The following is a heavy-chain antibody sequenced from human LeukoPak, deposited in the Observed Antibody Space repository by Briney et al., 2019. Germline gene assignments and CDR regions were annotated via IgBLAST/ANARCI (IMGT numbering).Heavy chain of an antibody. CDR1: RFTFSTYS. CDR3: AGGLGD. J-gene: IGHJ4*02. V-gene: IGHV3-21*06. CDR2: ISSSSSYT. D-gene: IGHD3-10*01. Sequence: GGSLRLSCEASRFTFSTYSMNWVRQAPGKGLEWVSSISSSSSYTYYADSVKGRFTISRDNAKNSLYLQMNSLRVEDTAVYYCAGGLGDWGQGTLVTVSS.